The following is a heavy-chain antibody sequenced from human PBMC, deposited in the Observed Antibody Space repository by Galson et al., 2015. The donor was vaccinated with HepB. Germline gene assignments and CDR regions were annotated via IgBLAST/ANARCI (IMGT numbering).Heavy chain of an antibody. CDR3: ARDTRIVGARAFDY. J-gene: IGHJ4*02. Sequence: SVKVSCKASGYTFTGYYMYWVRQAPGQGLEWMGRINPNSGGTNYAQKFQGRVTLTRDSSISTAYMELNRLRSDDTAVYYCARDTRIVGARAFDYWGQGTLVTVSS. CDR2: INPNSGGT. CDR1: GYTFTGYY. D-gene: IGHD1-26*01. V-gene: IGHV1-2*06.